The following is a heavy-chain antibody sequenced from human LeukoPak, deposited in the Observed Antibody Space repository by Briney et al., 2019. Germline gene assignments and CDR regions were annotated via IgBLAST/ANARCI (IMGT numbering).Heavy chain of an antibody. V-gene: IGHV3-49*04. CDR1: GFTFGDYA. CDR2: IRSKAYGGTT. CDR3: TRARGSYHFDY. D-gene: IGHD1-26*01. J-gene: IGHJ4*02. Sequence: GGSLRLSCTASGFTFGDYAMSWVRQAPGKGLEWVGFIRSKAYGGTTEYAASVKGRFTISRDDSKSIAYLQMNSLKAEDTAVYYCTRARGSYHFDYWGQGTLVTVSS.